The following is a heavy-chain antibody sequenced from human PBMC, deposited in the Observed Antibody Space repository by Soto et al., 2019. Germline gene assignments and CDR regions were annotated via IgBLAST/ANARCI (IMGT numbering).Heavy chain of an antibody. CDR3: ATGPTFYYAY. D-gene: IGHD3-10*01. CDR2: ISHDETYE. CDR1: GFSFSTHS. J-gene: IGHJ4*02. V-gene: IGHV3-30-3*01. Sequence: LRLSCAASGFSFSTHSMHWVRQAPGKGLECVSVISHDETYENYADSVKGRFTISRDSSKNTLYLQMNSLRREDTAVYYCATGPTFYYAYWGQGTLVTVSS.